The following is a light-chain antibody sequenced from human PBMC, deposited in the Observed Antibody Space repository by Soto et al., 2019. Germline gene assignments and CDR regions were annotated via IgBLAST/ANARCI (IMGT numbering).Light chain of an antibody. Sequence: HLTQSPSSLSASVGDRVTLTCRASQVIRTSLAWYQQTPGTAPKLLIYGASTLQSDVPSRFSGSGSGTDFTLTIDTLHPEDFATSYWQQDNSYPLTFGGGTKVEIK. J-gene: IGKJ4*01. CDR2: GAS. CDR1: QVIRTS. V-gene: IGKV1-9*01. CDR3: QQDNSYPLT.